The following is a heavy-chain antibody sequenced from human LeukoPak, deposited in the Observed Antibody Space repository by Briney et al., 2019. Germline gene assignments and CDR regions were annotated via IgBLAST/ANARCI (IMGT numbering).Heavy chain of an antibody. CDR3: ARGGADYGGNFYYFDY. J-gene: IGHJ4*02. CDR2: INPSGGST. D-gene: IGHD4-23*01. CDR1: GYTFTSYY. V-gene: IGHV1-46*01. Sequence: VASVKVSCKASGYTFTSYYMHWVRQAPGQGLEWMGIINPSGGSTSYAQKFQGRVTMTRGMSTSTVYMELSSLRSEDTAVYYCARGGADYGGNFYYFDYWGQGTLVTVSS.